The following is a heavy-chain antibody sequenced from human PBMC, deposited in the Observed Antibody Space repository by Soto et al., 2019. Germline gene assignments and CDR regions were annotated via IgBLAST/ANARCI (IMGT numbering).Heavy chain of an antibody. CDR1: GGSISIYY. Sequence: SETLSLTATSPGGSISIYYWAWIRQPPGKGLEGMGYIYYSRSTNYNPSLKSRVTISVHTSKNQFSLKLISVTDADTAVYYCARHRPPYYDFWSGYYLSNWFDPWGQGTLVTVSS. CDR2: IYYSRST. J-gene: IGHJ5*02. CDR3: ARHRPPYYDFWSGYYLSNWFDP. V-gene: IGHV4-59*08. D-gene: IGHD3-3*01.